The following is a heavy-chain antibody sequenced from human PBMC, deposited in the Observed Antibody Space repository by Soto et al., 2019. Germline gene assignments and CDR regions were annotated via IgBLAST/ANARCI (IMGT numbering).Heavy chain of an antibody. CDR2: LYDVDGS. V-gene: IGHV3-53*01. CDR1: GLTVSGKKY. D-gene: IGHD1-1*01. Sequence: GSLRLSCAAFGLTVSGKKYVAWVRQAPGKGLEWVSALYDVDGSFYADSVKGRFTTSSDSSKTTVYLQMNGLRPDDTAVYYCASWHEREHAYDVWGQGTTVTVSS. CDR3: ASWHEREHAYDV. J-gene: IGHJ3*01.